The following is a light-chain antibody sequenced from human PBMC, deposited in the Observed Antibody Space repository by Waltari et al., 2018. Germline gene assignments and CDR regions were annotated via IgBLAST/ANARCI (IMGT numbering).Light chain of an antibody. Sequence: DIVMTQSPDSLAVSLGERATINCKSSQSVLYSSNNKNYLAWYQQKAGQPPKLLIYWASTRESGVPDRFSGSGSGTDFTLTISSLQAEDVAVYYCQQYYSIPYTFGQGTKLET. CDR1: QSVLYSSNNKNY. CDR2: WAS. V-gene: IGKV4-1*01. J-gene: IGKJ2*01. CDR3: QQYYSIPYT.